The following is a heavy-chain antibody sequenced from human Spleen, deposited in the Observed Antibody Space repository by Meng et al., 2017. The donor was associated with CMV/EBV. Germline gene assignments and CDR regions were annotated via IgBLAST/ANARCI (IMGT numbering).Heavy chain of an antibody. J-gene: IGHJ6*02. Sequence: ASVKVSCKASGYTFTGYYMHWVRQAPGQGLEWMGWINPNSGGTNYAQKFQGRVTMTRDTSISTAYMELSRLRSDDTAVYYCARAMRIAARPNEVDYYYGMDVWGQGTTVTVSS. CDR2: INPNSGGT. CDR1: GYTFTGYY. D-gene: IGHD6-6*01. V-gene: IGHV1-2*02. CDR3: ARAMRIAARPNEVDYYYGMDV.